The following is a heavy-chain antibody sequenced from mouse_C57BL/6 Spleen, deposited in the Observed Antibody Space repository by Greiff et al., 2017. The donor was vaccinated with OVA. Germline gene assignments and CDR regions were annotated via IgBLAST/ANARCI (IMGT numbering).Heavy chain of an antibody. D-gene: IGHD1-1*01. CDR3: ARWPTTYSYGSRGDWYFDV. CDR2: IYPGDGDT. J-gene: IGHJ1*03. V-gene: IGHV1-80*01. CDR1: GYAFSSYW. Sequence: QVQLKESGAELVKPGASVKISCKASGYAFSSYWMNWVKQRPGKGLEWIGQIYPGDGDTNYNGKFKGKATLTADKSSSTAYMQLSSLTSEDSAVDFCARWPTTYSYGSRGDWYFDVWGTGTTVTVSS.